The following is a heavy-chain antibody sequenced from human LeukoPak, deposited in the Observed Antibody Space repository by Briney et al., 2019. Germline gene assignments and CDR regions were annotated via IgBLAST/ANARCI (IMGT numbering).Heavy chain of an antibody. D-gene: IGHD3-9*01. CDR2: IYSGGST. V-gene: IGHV3-66*01. CDR1: GFTVSSNY. CDR3: ARALLTGYFRRLDYFDY. Sequence: PGGSLRPSCAASGFTVSSNYMSWVRQAPGKGLEWVSVIYSGGSTYYADSVKGRFTISRDNSKNTLYLQMNSLRAEDTAVYYCARALLTGYFRRLDYFDYWGQGTLVTVSS. J-gene: IGHJ4*02.